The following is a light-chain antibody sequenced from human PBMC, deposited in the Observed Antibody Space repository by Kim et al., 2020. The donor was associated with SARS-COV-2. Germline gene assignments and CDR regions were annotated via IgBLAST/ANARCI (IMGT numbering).Light chain of an antibody. CDR2: KAS. CDR1: RNIATW. J-gene: IGKJ1*01. V-gene: IGKV1-5*03. CDR3: QQYKSYPWT. Sequence: SACIGDRVTSSCRASRNIATWVAWYQQKPGEAPRLLIYKASNLKRGVPSRFSGSGSGTEFTLTTDSLQADDLATYYCQQYKSYPWTFGQGTKVEI.